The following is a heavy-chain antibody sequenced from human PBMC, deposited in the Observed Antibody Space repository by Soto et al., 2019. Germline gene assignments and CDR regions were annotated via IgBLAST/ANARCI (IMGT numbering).Heavy chain of an antibody. V-gene: IGHV1-69*13. D-gene: IGHD1-26*01. J-gene: IGHJ4*02. CDR1: GGTFSSYA. CDR2: IIPIFGTA. Sequence: GASVKVSCKASGGTFSSYAISWVRQAPGQGLEWMGGIIPIFGTANYAQKFQGRVTITADESTSTAYMELSSLRSEDTAMYYCARGLKSGNYFLSFFDSWGRGSLVPVSS. CDR3: ARGLKSGNYFLSFFDS.